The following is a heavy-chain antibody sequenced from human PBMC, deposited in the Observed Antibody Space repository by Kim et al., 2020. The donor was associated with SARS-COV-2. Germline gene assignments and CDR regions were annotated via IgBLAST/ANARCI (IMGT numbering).Heavy chain of an antibody. V-gene: IGHV1-18*01. D-gene: IGHD6-13*01. CDR3: ARDLSARATAGSFSDY. CDR2: ISAYNGNT. J-gene: IGHJ4*02. Sequence: ASVKVSCKASGYTFTSYGISWVRQAPGQGLEWMGWISAYNGNTNYAQKLQGRVTMTTDTSTSTAYMELRSLRSDDTAVYYCARDLSARATAGSFSDYWGQGTLVTVSS. CDR1: GYTFTSYG.